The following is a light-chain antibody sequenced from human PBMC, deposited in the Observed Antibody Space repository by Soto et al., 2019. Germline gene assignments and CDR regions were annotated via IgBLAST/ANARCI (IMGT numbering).Light chain of an antibody. CDR2: GAS. V-gene: IGKV3-15*01. Sequence: EIVMTQSPATLSVSPGERATLSCRASQSVSSNLAWYQQKPGQAPRLLIYGASTRATGMPARFGGSGSGTEFILTISSLQSEDFAVYYCQQYHKWPLTFGGGTKVEI. CDR3: QQYHKWPLT. J-gene: IGKJ4*01. CDR1: QSVSSN.